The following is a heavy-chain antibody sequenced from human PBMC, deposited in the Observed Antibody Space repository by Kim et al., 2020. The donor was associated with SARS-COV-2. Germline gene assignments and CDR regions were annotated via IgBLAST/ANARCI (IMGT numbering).Heavy chain of an antibody. CDR3: AKDPHYGDHPFGY. Sequence: GGSLRLSCAASGFTFSSYAMSWVRQAPGKGLEWVSAISGSGGSTYYADSVKGRFTISRDNSKNTLYLQMNSLRVEDTAVYYCAKDPHYGDHPFGYWGQGTLVTVSS. CDR1: GFTFSSYA. V-gene: IGHV3-23*01. J-gene: IGHJ4*02. D-gene: IGHD4-17*01. CDR2: ISGSGGST.